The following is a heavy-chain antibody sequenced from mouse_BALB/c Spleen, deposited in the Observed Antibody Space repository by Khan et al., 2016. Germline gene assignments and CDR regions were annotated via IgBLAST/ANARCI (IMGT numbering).Heavy chain of an antibody. V-gene: IGHV4-1*02. CDR3: SRGNYVPGSLDY. D-gene: IGHD2-1*01. CDR1: GFDFSRYW. J-gene: IGHJ2*01. Sequence: EVQLQESGGGLVQPGGSLNLSCAASGFDFSRYWMSWVRQAPGRGLEWIGEINPGGSTNNYTPSLKDKFIISRDNAKHTLYLQVTKVISEDTALYYCSRGNYVPGSLDYWGQGTTLTVSS. CDR2: INPGGSTN.